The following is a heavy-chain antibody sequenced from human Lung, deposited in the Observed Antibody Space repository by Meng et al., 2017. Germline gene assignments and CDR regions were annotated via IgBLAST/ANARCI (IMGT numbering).Heavy chain of an antibody. D-gene: IGHD4-11*01. CDR1: GGSCSASS. J-gene: IGHJ4*02. Sequence: QVQLPQWCEGLLKPSMTLSLTFVVSGGSCSASSWNWIRQPPGKGMEWIGEINHSESTNYNPSLESRATISVDTSQNNLSLKLSSATAADSAVYYCARGPTTMAHDFDYWGQGTLVTVSS. CDR2: INHSEST. CDR3: ARGPTTMAHDFDY. V-gene: IGHV4-34*01.